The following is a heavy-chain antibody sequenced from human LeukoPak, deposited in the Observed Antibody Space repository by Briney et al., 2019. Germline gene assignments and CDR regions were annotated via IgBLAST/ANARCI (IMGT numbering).Heavy chain of an antibody. CDR1: GGSFSGYY. CDR3: AREGNVLAARRKRSFDP. Sequence: KPSETLSLTCAVYGGSFSGYYWSWIRQPPGKGLAWIGEINHSGSTNYNPSLTSRVTLSVDPSKNQFSLKLSSVTAADTAVYYCAREGNVLAARRKRSFDPWGQGTLVTVSS. D-gene: IGHD6-6*01. V-gene: IGHV4-34*01. CDR2: INHSGST. J-gene: IGHJ5*02.